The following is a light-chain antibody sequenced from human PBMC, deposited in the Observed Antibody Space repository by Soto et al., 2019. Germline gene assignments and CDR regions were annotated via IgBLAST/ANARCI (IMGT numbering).Light chain of an antibody. V-gene: IGLV2-8*01. CDR1: SSDVGGYNY. CDR2: DVS. J-gene: IGLJ2*01. CDR3: SSYAGSNIVV. Sequence: QSALTQPPSASGSPGQSVTISCTGSSSDVGGYNYVYWYQQHPGKAPKLMIYDVSKRPSGVPDRFSGSKSGNTASLTVSGLQAEDEADYYCSSYAGSNIVVFGGGTQLTVL.